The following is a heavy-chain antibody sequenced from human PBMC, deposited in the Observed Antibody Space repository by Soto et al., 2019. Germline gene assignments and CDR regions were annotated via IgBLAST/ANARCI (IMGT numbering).Heavy chain of an antibody. CDR1: GFTFSSYW. V-gene: IGHV3-74*01. CDR2: IKFDGSST. J-gene: IGHJ6*02. D-gene: IGHD5-18*01. CDR3: ARGIRNYYGTDV. Sequence: EVQLVESGGGLVQPGGSLRLSCAASGFTFSSYWMHWVRQAPGKGLVWVSRIKFDGSSTNYADSVRGRFTISRDNAKNTVYLQMNSLRDEGTAVYYCARGIRNYYGTDVWGQGTKVSVSS.